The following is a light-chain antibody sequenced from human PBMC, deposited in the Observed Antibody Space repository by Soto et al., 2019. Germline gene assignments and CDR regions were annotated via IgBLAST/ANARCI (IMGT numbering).Light chain of an antibody. J-gene: IGKJ5*01. CDR3: QQRSNWVT. Sequence: ELVLTQSPGTLSLSPGERATLSCRASQSFSSTYLAWYQQKPGQAPRLLIYDASNRATGIPARFSGSGSGTDFTLTISSLEPEDFAVYYCQQRSNWVTFGQGTRLEIK. V-gene: IGKV3D-20*02. CDR1: QSFSSTY. CDR2: DAS.